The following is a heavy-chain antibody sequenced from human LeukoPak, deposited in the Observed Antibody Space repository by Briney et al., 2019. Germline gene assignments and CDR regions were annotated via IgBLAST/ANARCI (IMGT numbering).Heavy chain of an antibody. V-gene: IGHV1-18*01. Sequence: GASGTVSCKASGYTFTSYGISWVRQAPGQGLEWMGWISAYNGNTNNAQKLQGRVTMTTDTSTNTAYMELRSLRSDDTAVYYCARDPPVLRYFDWLSDAFDIWGQGTMVTVSS. CDR2: ISAYNGNT. D-gene: IGHD3-9*01. CDR3: ARDPPVLRYFDWLSDAFDI. J-gene: IGHJ3*02. CDR1: GYTFTSYG.